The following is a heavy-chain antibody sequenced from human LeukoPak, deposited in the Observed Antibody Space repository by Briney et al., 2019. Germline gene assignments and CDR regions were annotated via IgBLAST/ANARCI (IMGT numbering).Heavy chain of an antibody. Sequence: SETLSLTCTVSGGSIRSSSYYWGWIRQPPGKGLEWIGTIYYSGSTYYNPSLKSRVTISVDTSKNQVSLKLSSVTAADTAVYYCARGNYYYGMDVWGQGTTVTVSS. J-gene: IGHJ6*02. CDR1: GGSIRSSSYY. CDR3: ARGNYYYGMDV. CDR2: IYYSGST. V-gene: IGHV4-39*07.